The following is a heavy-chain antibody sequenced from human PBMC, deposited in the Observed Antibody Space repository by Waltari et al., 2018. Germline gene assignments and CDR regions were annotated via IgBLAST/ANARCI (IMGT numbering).Heavy chain of an antibody. CDR1: GGSISGYY. V-gene: IGHV4-4*07. Sequence: QVQLQESGPGLVKPSETLSLTCTVSGGSISGYYWNWIRQPAGKGLEWIGRGYTSGSPKYYPPPKRRVPMSVDTSKNQFSLKLSSVTAADTAVYFCAREIDRGPGRWFDPWGQGTLVTVSS. CDR2: GYTSGSP. D-gene: IGHD1-26*01. CDR3: AREIDRGPGRWFDP. J-gene: IGHJ5*02.